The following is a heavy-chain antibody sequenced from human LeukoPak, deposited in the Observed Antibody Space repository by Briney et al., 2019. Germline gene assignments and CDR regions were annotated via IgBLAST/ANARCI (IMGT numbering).Heavy chain of an antibody. CDR1: GFDIRDYY. CDR2: IRHDGSNV. CDR3: ARDGSGTDFSLDH. V-gene: IGHV3-7*04. Sequence: GGSLRPSCEASGFDIRDYYMSWVRQAPGKGLEWVGDIRHDGSNVYNVDLVRGRFTISRDIGKNSLFPQMNSLKDEDTAVYYCARDGSGTDFSLDHWGQGTLVSVSS. J-gene: IGHJ4*02. D-gene: IGHD3-10*01.